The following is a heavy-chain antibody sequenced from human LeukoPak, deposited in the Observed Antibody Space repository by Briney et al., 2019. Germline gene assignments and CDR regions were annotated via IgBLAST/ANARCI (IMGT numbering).Heavy chain of an antibody. Sequence: GRSLRLSCAASGFTFDDYAMHWVRLAPGRGLEWVSGIIWNGGSIGYADSVKGRFTISRDNAKNSLYLQMNSLRAEDTALYYCARSASSYYYMDVWGKGTTVTVSS. V-gene: IGHV3-9*01. CDR3: ARSASSYYYMDV. J-gene: IGHJ6*03. CDR2: IIWNGGSI. D-gene: IGHD6-6*01. CDR1: GFTFDDYA.